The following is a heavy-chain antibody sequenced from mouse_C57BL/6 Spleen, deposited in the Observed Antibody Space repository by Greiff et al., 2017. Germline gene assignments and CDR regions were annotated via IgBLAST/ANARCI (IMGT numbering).Heavy chain of an antibody. J-gene: IGHJ4*01. CDR2: IYPGSGGP. D-gene: IGHD2-10*02. CDR1: GYTFTSYW. V-gene: IGHV1-55*01. CDR3: AGGEYGNSYAMDD. Sequence: QVQLQQPGAELVKPGASVKMSCKASGYTFTSYWITWVKPRPGQGLEWIGDIYPGSGGPTYNETGKGTATLSADTTSSTAYMQLSSRTSEDSAVYYCAGGEYGNSYAMDDWGQGTSVTVSS.